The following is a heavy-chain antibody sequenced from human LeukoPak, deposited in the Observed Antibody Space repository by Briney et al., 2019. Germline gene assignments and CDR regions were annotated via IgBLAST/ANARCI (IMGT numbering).Heavy chain of an antibody. CDR3: AKDAYYSSSWYYFDY. CDR2: ISYDGSNK. J-gene: IGHJ4*02. D-gene: IGHD6-13*01. CDR1: GFTFSSYG. V-gene: IGHV3-30*18. Sequence: SGGSLRLSCAASGFTFSSYGMHWVRQAPGKGLEWVAVISYDGSNKYYADSVKGRFTISRDNSKNTLYLQMNSLRAEDTAVYYCAKDAYYSSSWYYFDYWGQGTLVTVSS.